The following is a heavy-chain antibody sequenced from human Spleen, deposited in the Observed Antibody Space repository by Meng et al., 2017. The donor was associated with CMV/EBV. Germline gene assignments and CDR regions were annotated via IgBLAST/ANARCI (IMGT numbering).Heavy chain of an antibody. CDR1: GGSIRSYSYH. CDR2: MYYSGST. V-gene: IGHV4-39*07. J-gene: IGHJ4*02. CDR3: MRGGGIGVAGY. D-gene: IGHD6-19*01. Sequence: GSLRLSCNVSGGSIRSYSYHWGWVRQSPGKGLEWIGSMYYSGSTYYNPSLKSRVTISVDTSKNQFSLKVSSVTAADTAIYYCMRGGGIGVAGYWGQGTLVTVSS.